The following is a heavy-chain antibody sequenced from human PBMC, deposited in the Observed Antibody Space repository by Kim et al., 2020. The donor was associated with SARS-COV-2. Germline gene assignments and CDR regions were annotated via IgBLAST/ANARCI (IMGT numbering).Heavy chain of an antibody. D-gene: IGHD4-17*01. Sequence: GGSLRLSCAASGFTVSSKYMNWVRQAPGKGLEWVSVIHTDGNTDYADSVKDRFTISRDNSKNTLYLQMNTLRAEDMAVYYCASINFGVDYWGQGTLVTVSS. CDR1: GFTVSSKY. V-gene: IGHV3-53*01. J-gene: IGHJ4*02. CDR3: ASINFGVDY. CDR2: IHTDGNT.